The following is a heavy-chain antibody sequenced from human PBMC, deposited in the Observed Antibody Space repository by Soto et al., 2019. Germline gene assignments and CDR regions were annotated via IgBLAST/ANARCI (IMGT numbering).Heavy chain of an antibody. CDR3: ARSHLYYDSSGYPDY. J-gene: IGHJ4*02. D-gene: IGHD3-22*01. V-gene: IGHV3-48*04. CDR2: ISSSSSTI. Sequence: LRLSCAASGFTFSSYSMNWVRQAPGKGLEWVSYISSSSSTIYYADSVKARFPISRENAKTSLFLQMNSRRAEDRVLYYCARSHLYYDSSGYPDYGARETLVTVSS. CDR1: GFTFSSYS.